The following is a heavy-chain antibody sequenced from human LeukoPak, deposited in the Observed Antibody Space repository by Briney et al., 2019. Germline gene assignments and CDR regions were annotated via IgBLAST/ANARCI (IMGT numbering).Heavy chain of an antibody. CDR1: GYTFTGYY. J-gene: IGHJ4*02. V-gene: IGHV1-2*02. CDR2: INPNSGGT. CDR3: ARDNPTTVTTRDKDY. Sequence: ASVKVSCKASGYTFTGYYMHWVRQAPGQGLEWVGWINPNSGGTNYAQKFQGRATMTRDTSISTAYIGLSRLRSDDTGVYYCARDNPTTVTTRDKDYWGQGTLVTVSS. D-gene: IGHD4-17*01.